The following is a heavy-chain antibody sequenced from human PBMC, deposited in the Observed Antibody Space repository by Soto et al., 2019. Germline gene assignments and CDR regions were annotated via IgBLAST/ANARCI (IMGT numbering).Heavy chain of an antibody. J-gene: IGHJ4*02. Sequence: GGSLRLSCVASGFTFTNALMNWVRQAPGKGLEWVGRIKIKTDGGTTDYAALAKGRFTISRDDSKTTLYLQMNGLKTEDTAVYYCTTAENYYDSSSFDYWGQGTLVTVSS. D-gene: IGHD3-22*01. V-gene: IGHV3-15*01. CDR1: GFTFTNAL. CDR3: TTAENYYDSSSFDY. CDR2: IKIKTDGGTT.